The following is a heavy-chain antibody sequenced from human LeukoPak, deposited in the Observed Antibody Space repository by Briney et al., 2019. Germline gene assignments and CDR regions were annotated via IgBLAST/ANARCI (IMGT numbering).Heavy chain of an antibody. D-gene: IGHD4-17*01. J-gene: IGHJ4*02. CDR1: GFTFSSYA. V-gene: IGHV3-23*01. CDR2: ISGSGGST. CDR3: AMDGDYGVNLFDY. Sequence: PGGSLRLSCAASGFTFSSYAMSWVRQAPGKGLEWVSAISGSGGSTYYADSVKGRFTISRDNSKNTLYLQMNSLRAEDTAVYYCAMDGDYGVNLFDYWGQGTLVTVSS.